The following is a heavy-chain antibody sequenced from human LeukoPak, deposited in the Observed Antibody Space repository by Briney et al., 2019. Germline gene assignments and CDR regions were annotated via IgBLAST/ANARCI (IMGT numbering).Heavy chain of an antibody. CDR1: GFSFSNHG. D-gene: IGHD6-19*01. CDR3: AREATWGQWYFDH. J-gene: IGHJ4*02. CDR2: IARDGGAK. V-gene: IGHV3-30*03. Sequence: GRSLRLSCVASGFSFSNHGMHWVRQAPGKGLEWVSVIARDGGAKFYADSVKGRFTLSRDNSKNMFFLQMNFLTVEDTAIYYCAREATWGQWYFDHWGQGTPVTVSS.